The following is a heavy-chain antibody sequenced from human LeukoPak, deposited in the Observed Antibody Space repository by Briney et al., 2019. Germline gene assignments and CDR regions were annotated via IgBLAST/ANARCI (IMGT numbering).Heavy chain of an antibody. J-gene: IGHJ4*02. V-gene: IGHV4-4*07. CDR3: ARESKTYDGSGYYHDS. CDR1: GGSINNYF. D-gene: IGHD3-22*01. Sequence: SETLSLTCSLSGGSINNYFWTWIRQPAGKGLEWIGRIYTSGSTDYNPSPKSRVTMPVDTSKNQFSLNLYSVTAADTAVYYCARESKTYDGSGYYHDSWGQGTLVTVSS. CDR2: IYTSGST.